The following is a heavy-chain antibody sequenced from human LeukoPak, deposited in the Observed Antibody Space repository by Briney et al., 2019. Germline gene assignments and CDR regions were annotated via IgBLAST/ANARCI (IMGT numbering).Heavy chain of an antibody. J-gene: IGHJ3*02. Sequence: SQTLSLTCTVSGGSISSGSYYWSWIRQPPGKGLEWIGYIYYSGSTNYNPSLKSRVTISVDTSKNQFSLKLSSVTAADTAVYYCARDRKGAGWYHTHDAFDIWGQGTMVTVSS. CDR2: IYYSGST. V-gene: IGHV4-61*01. CDR3: ARDRKGAGWYHTHDAFDI. CDR1: GGSISSGSYY. D-gene: IGHD2-15*01.